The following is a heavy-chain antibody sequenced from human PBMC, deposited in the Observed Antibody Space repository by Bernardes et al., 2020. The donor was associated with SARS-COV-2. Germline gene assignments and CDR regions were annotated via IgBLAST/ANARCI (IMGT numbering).Heavy chain of an antibody. CDR1: EFTASTKY. CDR3: AREGLETGLDS. D-gene: IGHD1-1*01. Sequence: GPLRPPVAAPEFTASTKYINWIRPAPGKGLEWVQTIDSIGTTYYADSVKGRFTTSRDNSKNILYLQIDSQRAKDTSVYDCAREGLETGLDSWGQGTVVTVSS. J-gene: IGHJ5*02. V-gene: IGHV3-53*01. CDR2: IDSIGTT.